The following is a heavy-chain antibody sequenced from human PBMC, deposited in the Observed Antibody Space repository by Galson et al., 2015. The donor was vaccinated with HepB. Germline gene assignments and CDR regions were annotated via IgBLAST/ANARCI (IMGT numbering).Heavy chain of an antibody. D-gene: IGHD3-22*01. V-gene: IGHV3-23*01. CDR3: AREVGGYYDSSGYWNY. J-gene: IGHJ4*02. CDR1: GLSFGNYV. Sequence: SLRLSCAASGLSFGNYVMSWVRQAPGKGLEWVSTISGGGSSTYYADSVRGRFTISRDNSKNTLYLQMNSLRAEDTAVYYCAREVGGYYDSSGYWNYWGQGTLVTVSS. CDR2: ISGGGSST.